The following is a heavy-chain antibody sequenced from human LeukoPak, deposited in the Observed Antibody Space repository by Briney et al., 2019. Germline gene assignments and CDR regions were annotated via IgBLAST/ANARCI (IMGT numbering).Heavy chain of an antibody. CDR2: ISSSSSTI. Sequence: GGSLRLSCAASGFTFSSYSMNWVRQAPGKGLEWVSYISSSSSTIYYADSVKGRFTISRDNAKNSLYLQMNSLRDEDTAVYYCAGDAFTITIFGVVREEYYFDYWGQGTLVTVSS. CDR3: AGDAFTITIFGVVREEYYFDY. D-gene: IGHD3-3*01. V-gene: IGHV3-48*02. J-gene: IGHJ4*02. CDR1: GFTFSSYS.